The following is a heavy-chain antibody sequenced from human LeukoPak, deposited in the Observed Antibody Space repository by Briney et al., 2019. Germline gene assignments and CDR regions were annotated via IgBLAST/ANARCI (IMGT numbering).Heavy chain of an antibody. CDR1: GFTFSSYS. Sequence: PGGSLRLSCAASGFTFSSYSMNWVRQAPGKGLEWVSSISSSSSYIYYADLVKGRFTISRDNAKNSLYLQMNSLRAEDTAVYYCARVSSSWYRYWFDPWGQGTLATVSS. J-gene: IGHJ5*02. V-gene: IGHV3-21*01. D-gene: IGHD6-13*01. CDR3: ARVSSSWYRYWFDP. CDR2: ISSSSSYI.